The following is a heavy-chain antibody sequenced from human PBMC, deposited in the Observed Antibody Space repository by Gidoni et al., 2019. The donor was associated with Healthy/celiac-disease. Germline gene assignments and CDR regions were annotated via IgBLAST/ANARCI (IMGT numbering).Heavy chain of an antibody. D-gene: IGHD1-1*01. CDR3: ARDPGGYNWNDYYYYYYGMDV. J-gene: IGHJ6*02. V-gene: IGHV1-69*08. CDR1: GGTFSSYT. CDR2: IIPILGIA. Sequence: QVQLVQSGAEVKKPGSSVKVSCKASGGTFSSYTISWVRQAPGQGLEWMGRIIPILGIANYAQKFQGRVTITADKSTSTAYMELSSLRSEDTAVYYCARDPGGYNWNDYYYYYYGMDVWGQGTTVTVSS.